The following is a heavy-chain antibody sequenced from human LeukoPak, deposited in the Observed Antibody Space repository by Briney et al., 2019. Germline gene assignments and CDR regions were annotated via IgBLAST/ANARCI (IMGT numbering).Heavy chain of an antibody. V-gene: IGHV3-20*04. CDR2: INWNGGST. CDR1: GFTFDDYG. CDR3: ARKANIDYGGNSGYYYMDV. D-gene: IGHD4-23*01. Sequence: PGGSLRLSCAASGFTFDDYGMSWVRQAPGKGLEWVSGINWNGGSTGYADSVKGRFTIPRDNAKNSLYLQMNSLRAEDTALYYCARKANIDYGGNSGYYYMDVWGKGTAVTVSS. J-gene: IGHJ6*03.